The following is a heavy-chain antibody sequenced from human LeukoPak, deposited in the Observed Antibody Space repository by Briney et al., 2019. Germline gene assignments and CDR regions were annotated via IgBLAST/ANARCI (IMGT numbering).Heavy chain of an antibody. CDR1: GYTLTELS. CDR2: ISAYNGNT. CDR3: ARDSYYYDSSGSDY. J-gene: IGHJ4*02. Sequence: ASVKVSCKVSGYTLTELSMHWVRQAPGQGLEWMGWISAYNGNTNYAQKLQGRVTMTTDTSTSTAYMELRSLRSDDTAVYYCARDSYYYDSSGSDYWGRGTLVTVSS. V-gene: IGHV1-18*01. D-gene: IGHD3-22*01.